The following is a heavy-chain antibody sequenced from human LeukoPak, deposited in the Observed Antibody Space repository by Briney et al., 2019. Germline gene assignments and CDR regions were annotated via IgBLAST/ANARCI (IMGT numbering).Heavy chain of an antibody. V-gene: IGHV3-23*01. CDR1: GFTFSSYA. Sequence: PGGSLRLSCAASGFTFSSYAMSWVRQAPGKGLEWVSAISGSGGSTYCADSVKGRFTISRDNSKNTLYLQMNSLRAEDTAVYYCAKKRYSDVVVVAAPYFDYWGQGTLVTVSS. J-gene: IGHJ4*02. CDR2: ISGSGGST. CDR3: AKKRYSDVVVVAAPYFDY. D-gene: IGHD2-15*01.